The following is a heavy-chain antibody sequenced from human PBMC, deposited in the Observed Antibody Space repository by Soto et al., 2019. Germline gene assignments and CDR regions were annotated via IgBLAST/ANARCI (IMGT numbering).Heavy chain of an antibody. CDR2: IYWDDDK. D-gene: IGHD3-3*02. CDR1: GFSLSASGVG. J-gene: IGHJ6*02. V-gene: IGHV2-5*02. CDR3: AHHLSTIIDYGMDV. Sequence: ESGPTLVNPPQPLTLTCTFAGFSLSASGVGVGWFRQPPGKALEWLALIYWDDDKRYSPSLKSRLTITKDTSKNQVVLTMTNMDPVDTATYYCAHHLSTIIDYGMDVWGQGTTVTVSS.